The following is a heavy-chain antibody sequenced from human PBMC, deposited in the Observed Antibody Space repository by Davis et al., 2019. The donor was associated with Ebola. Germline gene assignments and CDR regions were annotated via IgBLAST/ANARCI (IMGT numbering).Heavy chain of an antibody. CDR1: GGSISSYY. V-gene: IGHV4-34*01. J-gene: IGHJ4*02. CDR2: INHSGST. Sequence: MPSETLSLTCTVPGGSISSYYRSWIRQPPGKGLEWIGEINHSGSTNYNPSLKSRVTISVDTSKNQFSLKLSSVTAADTAVYYCARLYWGGDYWGQGTLVTVSS. CDR3: ARLYWGGDY. D-gene: IGHD7-27*01.